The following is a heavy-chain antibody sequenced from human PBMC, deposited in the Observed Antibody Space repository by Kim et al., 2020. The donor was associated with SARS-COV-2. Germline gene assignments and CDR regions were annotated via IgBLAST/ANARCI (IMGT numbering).Heavy chain of an antibody. D-gene: IGHD3-10*02. CDR2: IYPGDSDT. CDR1: GYSFTSYW. Sequence: GESLKISCKGSGYSFTSYWIGWVRQMPGKGLEWMGIIYPGDSDTRYSPSFQGQVTISADKSISTAYLQWSSLKASDTAMYYCARRPLGGFVPGRQSSFWFDPWGQGTLVTVSS. V-gene: IGHV5-51*01. CDR3: ARRPLGGFVPGRQSSFWFDP. J-gene: IGHJ5*02.